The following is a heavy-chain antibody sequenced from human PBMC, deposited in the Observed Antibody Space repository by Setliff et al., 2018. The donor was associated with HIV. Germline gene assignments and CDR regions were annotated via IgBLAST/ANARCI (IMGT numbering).Heavy chain of an antibody. J-gene: IGHJ5*02. Sequence: GESLKISCAASGFNVSHNYMTWVRQAPGKGLEWVYIIYSDGRTYYADSVKGRFTISRDDSKNTVYLQMHSLRVDDTAVYYCARGIKWLDPWGQGTLVTVS. D-gene: IGHD2-21*01. V-gene: IGHV3-53*01. CDR3: ARGIKWLDP. CDR1: GFNVSHNY. CDR2: IYSDGRT.